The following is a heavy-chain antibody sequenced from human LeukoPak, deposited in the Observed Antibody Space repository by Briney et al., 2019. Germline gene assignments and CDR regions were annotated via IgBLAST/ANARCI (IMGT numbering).Heavy chain of an antibody. CDR2: IDNDGSAT. CDR1: GFTLRTYW. CDR3: ARGGLDHAFDL. V-gene: IGHV3-74*01. J-gene: IGHJ3*01. D-gene: IGHD3/OR15-3a*01. Sequence: GESLKISCAASGFTLRTYWMYWVRQAPGKGLEYVSRIDNDGSATTYADSVKGRFTVSRDNAKSMVYLQMNSLRPEDTAMFYCARGGLDHAFDLWGQGTMVSVSS.